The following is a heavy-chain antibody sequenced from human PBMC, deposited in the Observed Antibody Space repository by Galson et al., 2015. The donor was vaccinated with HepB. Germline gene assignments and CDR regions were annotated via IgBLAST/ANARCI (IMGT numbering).Heavy chain of an antibody. Sequence: SVKVSCKASGYTFTGFYIHWVRQAPGQGLEWMGWINPHNGVTNYAQKFQDRVTMTRDTSISTAYMELSRLRSDDTAVFFCARDQYCGDALGHGYWGQGVLVTVAS. CDR3: ARDQYCGDALGHGY. CDR1: GYTFTGFY. V-gene: IGHV1-2*02. CDR2: INPHNGVT. D-gene: IGHD2-21*01. J-gene: IGHJ4*02.